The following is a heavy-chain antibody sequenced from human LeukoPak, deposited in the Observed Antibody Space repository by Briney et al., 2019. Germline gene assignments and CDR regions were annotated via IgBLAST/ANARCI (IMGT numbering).Heavy chain of an antibody. V-gene: IGHV4-30-2*01. Sequence: SETLSLTCAVSGGSISSGGYSWSWIRQPPGKGLEWIGYIYHSGSTYYNPSLESRVTISVDRSKNQFSLKLSSVTAADTAVYYCARDLRKGVYYYGMDVWGQGTTVTVSS. CDR2: IYHSGST. CDR1: GGSISSGGYS. J-gene: IGHJ6*02. CDR3: ARDLRKGVYYYGMDV.